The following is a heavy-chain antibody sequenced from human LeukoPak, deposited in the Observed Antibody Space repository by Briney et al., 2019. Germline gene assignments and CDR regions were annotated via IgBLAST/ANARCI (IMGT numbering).Heavy chain of an antibody. Sequence: PGRSLRLSCAASGFTFSSYGMHWVREAPGKGLEWVAVISYDGSNKYYADSVKGLFTISRDNSKNTLYLQMNSLRAEDTAVYYCAKGPPFSYSSGWYDFGYWGQGTLVTVSS. D-gene: IGHD6-19*01. V-gene: IGHV3-30*18. CDR3: AKGPPFSYSSGWYDFGY. J-gene: IGHJ4*02. CDR2: ISYDGSNK. CDR1: GFTFSSYG.